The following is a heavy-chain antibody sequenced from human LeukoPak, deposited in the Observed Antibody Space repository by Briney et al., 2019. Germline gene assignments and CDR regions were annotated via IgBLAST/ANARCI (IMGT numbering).Heavy chain of an antibody. CDR3: ARQYGSGDNWFDP. CDR2: MYTSGST. V-gene: IGHV4-61*02. CDR1: GGSINSGAYY. J-gene: IGHJ5*02. D-gene: IGHD3-10*01. Sequence: SETLSLTCTVSGGSINSGAYYWSWIRQPAGKGLEWIGRMYTSGSTNYNPSLKSRVTISVDTSKNQFSLKLSSVTAADTAVYYCARQYGSGDNWFDPWGQGTLVTVSS.